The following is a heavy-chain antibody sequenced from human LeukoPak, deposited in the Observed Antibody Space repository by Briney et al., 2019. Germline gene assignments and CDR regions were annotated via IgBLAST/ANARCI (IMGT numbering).Heavy chain of an antibody. CDR2: IKQDGSEK. CDR1: GFTFSSYA. V-gene: IGHV3-7*01. CDR3: ARDCSSTSCRDY. J-gene: IGHJ4*02. Sequence: GGSLRLSCAASGFTFSSYAMSWVRQAPGKGLEWVANIKQDGSEKYYVDSVKGRFTISRDNAKNSLYLQMNSLRAEDTAVYYCARDCSSTSCRDYWGQGTLVTVSS. D-gene: IGHD2-2*01.